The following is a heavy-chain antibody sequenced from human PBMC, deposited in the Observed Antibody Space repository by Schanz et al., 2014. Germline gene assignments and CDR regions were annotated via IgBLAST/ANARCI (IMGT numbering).Heavy chain of an antibody. CDR2: ISSTSTYL. J-gene: IGHJ4*02. V-gene: IGHV3-21*01. Sequence: EVQLVESGGGLVKPGDSLRLSCAASGFTFSSYTMKWVRQAPGKGLEWVSSISSTSTYLYYADSVKGRFTISRDSARNSLYLQMSSLRAEDTAVYYCARDRVQYSSGWYSDSGGQGTLVTVSS. CDR1: GFTFSSYT. D-gene: IGHD6-19*01. CDR3: ARDRVQYSSGWYSDS.